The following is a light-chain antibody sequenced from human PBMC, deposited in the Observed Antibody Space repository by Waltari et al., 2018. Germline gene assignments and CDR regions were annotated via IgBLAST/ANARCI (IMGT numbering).Light chain of an antibody. CDR3: QQYGQT. CDR2: GAS. CDR1: QTVSSNF. V-gene: IGKV3-20*01. Sequence: EIVLTHSPGIRPVSPGESDTLSCRPSQTVSSNFLAWYQQKRGQAPRLLIYGASNRATGIPDRFSGSGSGTHFTLTISRLEPEDFAVYYCQQYGQTFGQGTKVEIK. J-gene: IGKJ1*01.